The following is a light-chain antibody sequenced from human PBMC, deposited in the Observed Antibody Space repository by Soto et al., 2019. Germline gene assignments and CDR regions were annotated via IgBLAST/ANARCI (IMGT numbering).Light chain of an antibody. J-gene: IGLJ1*01. CDR3: SSYTSSSTRIV. CDR1: SSDVGGYNY. Sequence: QSALTQPASLSGSPGQSITISCTGTSSDVGGYNYVSWYQQHPGKAPKLMIYDVSNRPSGVSNRFSGSKSGNTASLTISGLQAEDEADYYCSSYTSSSTRIVFGTGTKVTVL. V-gene: IGLV2-14*01. CDR2: DVS.